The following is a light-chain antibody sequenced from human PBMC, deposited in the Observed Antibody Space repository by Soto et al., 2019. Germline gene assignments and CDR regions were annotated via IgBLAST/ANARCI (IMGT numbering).Light chain of an antibody. CDR1: QSVSSY. CDR3: QQRSNRALT. V-gene: IGKV3-11*01. Sequence: EIVLTQSPATLSLSPGERATLSCRASQSVSSYLAWYQQKPGQAPRLLIYDASNRATGIPARFSGSGAGTDFTLTTRSLEAEDFAVYYCQQRSNRALTFGGGTKVEIK. J-gene: IGKJ4*01. CDR2: DAS.